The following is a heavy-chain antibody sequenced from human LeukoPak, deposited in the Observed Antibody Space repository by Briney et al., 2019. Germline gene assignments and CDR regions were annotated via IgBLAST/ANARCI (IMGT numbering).Heavy chain of an antibody. Sequence: QSGGSLRLSCAASGFTFSSYVMNWVRQAPGKGLEWVAVISYDGSNKYYADSVKGRFTISRDNSKNTLYLQMNSLKTEDTAVYYCTTDHTGYSSLFDYYYMDVWGKGTTVTVSS. D-gene: IGHD6-19*01. CDR2: ISYDGSNK. CDR3: TTDHTGYSSLFDYYYMDV. CDR1: GFTFSSYV. V-gene: IGHV3-30*04. J-gene: IGHJ6*03.